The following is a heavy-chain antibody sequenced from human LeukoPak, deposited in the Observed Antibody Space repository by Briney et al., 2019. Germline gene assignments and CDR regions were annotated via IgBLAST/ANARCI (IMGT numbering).Heavy chain of an antibody. J-gene: IGHJ6*03. CDR2: ISSSGSTI. V-gene: IGHV3-11*01. CDR1: GFTFSDYY. D-gene: IGHD6-13*01. CDR3: ARVIAAADDYYCYYMDV. Sequence: GGSLRLSCAASGFTFSDYYMSWIRQAPRKRLQRVSYISSSGSTIYYADSVKGRFTISRDNAKNSLYLQMNSLRAEDTAVYYCARVIAAADDYYCYYMDVWGKGTTVTVSS.